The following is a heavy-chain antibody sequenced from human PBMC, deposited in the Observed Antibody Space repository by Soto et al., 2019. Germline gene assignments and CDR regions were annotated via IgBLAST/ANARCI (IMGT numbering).Heavy chain of an antibody. V-gene: IGHV4-39*01. CDR3: VRFWPPLYSDALTDYLDAFAS. CDR1: GGSISSDSYY. D-gene: IGHD3-9*01. Sequence: SETLSLTCTVSGGSISSDSYYWGCIRQSPENGLEWIASISYSGSTYYNPTLKSRLIISVDTSKSQFSLKLSSVTAADTAVYYCVRFWPPLYSDALTDYLDAFASWGQGTLVT. J-gene: IGHJ4*02. CDR2: ISYSGST.